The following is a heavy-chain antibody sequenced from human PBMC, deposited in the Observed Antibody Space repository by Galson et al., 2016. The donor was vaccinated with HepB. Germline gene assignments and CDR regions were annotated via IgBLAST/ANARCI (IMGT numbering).Heavy chain of an antibody. CDR3: AKDGRIYCSSASCHDHFHY. V-gene: IGHV3-30*18. D-gene: IGHD2-2*01. CDR1: GFTFSSYG. J-gene: IGHJ4*02. CDR2: ISYDGRNK. Sequence: SLRLSCAASGFTFSSYGMHWVRQAPGKGLEWVAFISYDGRNKKHADSVKCRFTISRDNSKKPLCLQMNSLRAEDTAVYYCAKDGRIYCSSASCHDHFHYWGQGTLVTVSS.